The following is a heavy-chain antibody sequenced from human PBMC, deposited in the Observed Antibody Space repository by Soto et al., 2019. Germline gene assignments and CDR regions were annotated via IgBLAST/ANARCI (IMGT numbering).Heavy chain of an antibody. CDR3: ASSDGGYYSYYFDY. J-gene: IGHJ4*02. Sequence: SETLSLTCTVSGGSISSCGYYWSWIRQHPGKGLEWIGYIYYSGSTYYNPSLKSRVTISVDTSKNQFSLKLSSVTAADTAVYYCASSDGGYYSYYFDYWGQGTLVTVSS. CDR1: GGSISSCGYY. CDR2: IYYSGST. V-gene: IGHV4-31*03. D-gene: IGHD3-22*01.